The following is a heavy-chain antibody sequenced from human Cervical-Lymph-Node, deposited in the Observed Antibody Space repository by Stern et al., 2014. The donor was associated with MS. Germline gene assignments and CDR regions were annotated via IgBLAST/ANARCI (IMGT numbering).Heavy chain of an antibody. J-gene: IGHJ6*02. CDR2: MHPNSTNT. CDR3: ARLRGYLVPAAHYYFYGMDV. V-gene: IGHV1-8*01. Sequence: QMQLVQSGAEVKKPGASVKVSCKASGYSFTNYDINWVRQATGQGLEWMGWMHPNSTNTVYAQKFQDRVPMTRDTSLGTAYMELSSLTSEDTAVYYCARLRGYLVPAAHYYFYGMDVWGQGTTVTVSS. D-gene: IGHD2-2*01. CDR1: GYSFTNYD.